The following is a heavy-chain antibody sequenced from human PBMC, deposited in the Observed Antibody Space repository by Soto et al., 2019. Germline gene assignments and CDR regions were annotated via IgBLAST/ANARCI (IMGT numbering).Heavy chain of an antibody. CDR2: IHHAGGT. CDR1: GGSVSSNW. V-gene: IGHV4-4*02. D-gene: IGHD3-16*01. J-gene: IGHJ4*02. CDR3: ARERTWGFSLGY. Sequence: QVQLQESGPGLVKPSETLSLTCTVSGGSVSSNWWSWVRQPPGKGLEWIGEIHHAGGTNYNTSLTRRDSISLYNPKRQVSLVVSSVPAAATALYHCARERTWGFSLGYWGQGTLVTVSS.